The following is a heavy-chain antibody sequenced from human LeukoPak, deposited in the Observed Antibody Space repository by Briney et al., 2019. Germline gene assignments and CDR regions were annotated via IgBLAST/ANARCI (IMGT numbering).Heavy chain of an antibody. D-gene: IGHD2/OR15-2a*01. J-gene: IGHJ4*02. CDR2: IFYSGST. Sequence: SETLSLTCTVSGDSISSSSYYWGWIRLPPGKGLEWIGTIFYSGSTYSNLSLKSRVTICVDKSQNPFSLNPVSVTATDTDFYSCATQILLCHYYWGQGNLGTVSS. CDR3: ATQILLCHYY. CDR1: GDSISSSSYY. V-gene: IGHV4-39*01.